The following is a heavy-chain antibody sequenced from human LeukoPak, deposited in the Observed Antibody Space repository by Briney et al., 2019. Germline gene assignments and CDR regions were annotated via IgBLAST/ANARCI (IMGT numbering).Heavy chain of an antibody. CDR1: GGSVSSSNDY. Sequence: SETLSLTCAVSGGSVSSSNDYWGWIRQPPGKGLEWIGSIYYSGSAWYNPSLKSRATISVDTSRNQFSLKLNSVTAADTAVYYCARDHYRMDVWGQGTTVTVSS. CDR3: ARDHYRMDV. J-gene: IGHJ6*02. V-gene: IGHV4-39*02. CDR2: IYYSGSA.